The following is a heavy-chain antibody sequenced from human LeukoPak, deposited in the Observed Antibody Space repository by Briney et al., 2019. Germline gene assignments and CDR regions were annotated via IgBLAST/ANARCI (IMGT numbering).Heavy chain of an antibody. CDR3: AKRRGLELTYYYHMDV. J-gene: IGHJ6*03. V-gene: IGHV3-21*04. CDR2: ISSSSSYI. CDR1: GFTFSS. Sequence: GGSLRLSCAASGFTFSSMNWVRQAPGKGLEWVSSISSSSSYIYYADSVKGRFTISRDNSKNTLYLQMNSLRADDTAVYYCAKRRGLELTYYYHMDVWGKGTTVTVSS. D-gene: IGHD1-7*01.